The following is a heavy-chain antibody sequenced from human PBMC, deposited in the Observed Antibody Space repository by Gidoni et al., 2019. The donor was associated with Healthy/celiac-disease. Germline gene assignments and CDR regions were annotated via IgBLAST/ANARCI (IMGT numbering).Heavy chain of an antibody. Sequence: EVQLVESGGGLVKPGGSLRLSCAASGFTFSRYSMNWVRQAPGKGLEWVSSISSSSSYIYYADSVKGRFTISRDNAKNSLYLQMNSLRAEDTAVYYCARADDYGDYVDWFDPWGQGTLVTVSS. J-gene: IGHJ5*02. CDR3: ARADDYGDYVDWFDP. CDR2: ISSSSSYI. V-gene: IGHV3-21*01. D-gene: IGHD4-17*01. CDR1: GFTFSRYS.